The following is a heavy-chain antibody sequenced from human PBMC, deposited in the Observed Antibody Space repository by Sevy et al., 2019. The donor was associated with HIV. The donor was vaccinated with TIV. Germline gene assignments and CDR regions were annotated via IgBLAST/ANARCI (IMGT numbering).Heavy chain of an antibody. D-gene: IGHD2-15*01. CDR1: GYSFTSYW. J-gene: IGHJ3*02. CDR2: IYPGDSDT. Sequence: GESLKISCKGSGYSFTSYWIGWVRQMPGKGLEWMGIIYPGDSDTRYSPSFQGQFTIAADKSISTAYLQWSCLKASDTAMYYCARHWPGEDIVVEVAALAFDMWGQGTMVTVSS. CDR3: ARHWPGEDIVVEVAALAFDM. V-gene: IGHV5-51*01.